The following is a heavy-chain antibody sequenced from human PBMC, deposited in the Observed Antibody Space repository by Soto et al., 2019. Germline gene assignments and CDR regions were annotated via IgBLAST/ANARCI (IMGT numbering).Heavy chain of an antibody. Sequence: PSETLSLTCTVSGGSISRYYWNWIRQPPGKGLEWIGYIYYSGSTNYNPSLKSRVTISVDTSKNQFSLKLSSVTAADTAVYYCARDPGSGSYYGWFDPWGQVTLVTVS. CDR2: IYYSGST. V-gene: IGHV4-59*01. J-gene: IGHJ5*02. D-gene: IGHD3-10*01. CDR3: ARDPGSGSYYGWFDP. CDR1: GGSISRYY.